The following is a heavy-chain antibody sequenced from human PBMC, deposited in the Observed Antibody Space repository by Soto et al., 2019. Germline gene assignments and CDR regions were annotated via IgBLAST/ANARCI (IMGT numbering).Heavy chain of an antibody. CDR2: ISPGDSAA. J-gene: IGHJ5*02. Sequence: ESLKISCKGSKYSFTTYWIGWLRQMPGKSLAWMGIISPGDSAACYSPYFQGKVTTSAHKSSSTAYLQRSSLKASDTAMYYCVSSSRAARRGLGAPCGQGTRVTV. D-gene: IGHD6-6*01. CDR1: KYSFTTYW. V-gene: IGHV5-51*01. CDR3: VSSSRAARRGLGAP.